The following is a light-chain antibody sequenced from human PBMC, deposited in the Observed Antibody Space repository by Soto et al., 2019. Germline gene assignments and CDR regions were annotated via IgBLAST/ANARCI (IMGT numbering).Light chain of an antibody. CDR2: DAS. CDR3: QQRSSWPPT. Sequence: EIVLTQSPATLSVSPGERVTLSCRASQSVDINLAWYQQKPGQAPRLLISDASNRATGIPARFSGSGSGTDFTLTISSLEPEDFAVYYCQQRSSWPPTFGQGTRLEIK. J-gene: IGKJ5*01. CDR1: QSVDIN. V-gene: IGKV3-11*01.